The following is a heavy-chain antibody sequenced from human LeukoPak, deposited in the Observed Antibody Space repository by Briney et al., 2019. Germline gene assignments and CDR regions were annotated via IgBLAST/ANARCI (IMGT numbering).Heavy chain of an antibody. CDR2: IYYSGST. J-gene: IGHJ4*02. D-gene: IGHD5-24*01. Sequence: PSETLSLTCTVSGGSISSSSYYWGWIRQPPGKGLEWIGSIYYSGSTYYNPSLKSRVTISVDTSKNQFSLKLSSVTAADTAVNYCARDEERVGWLQFYQFDYWGQGTLVTVSS. V-gene: IGHV4-39*07. CDR1: GGSISSSSYY. CDR3: ARDEERVGWLQFYQFDY.